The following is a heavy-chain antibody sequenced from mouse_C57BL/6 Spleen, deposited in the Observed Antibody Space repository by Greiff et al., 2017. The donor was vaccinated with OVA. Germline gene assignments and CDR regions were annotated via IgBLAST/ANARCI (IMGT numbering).Heavy chain of an antibody. CDR1: GFNIKDDY. CDR2: IDPENGDT. J-gene: IGHJ1*03. V-gene: IGHV14-4*01. Sequence: VQLQQSGAELVRPGASVKLSCTASGFNIKDDYMHWVKQRPEQGLEWIGWIDPENGDTEYASKFQGKATITADTSSNTAYLQLSSLTSEDTAVYYCTTFDGYYPFDVWGTGTTVTVSS. D-gene: IGHD2-3*01. CDR3: TTFDGYYPFDV.